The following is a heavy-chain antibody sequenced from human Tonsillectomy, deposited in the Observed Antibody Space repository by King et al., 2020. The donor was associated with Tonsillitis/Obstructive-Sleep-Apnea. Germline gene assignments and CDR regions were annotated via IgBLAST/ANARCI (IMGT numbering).Heavy chain of an antibody. CDR1: GYSFTSYW. V-gene: IGHV5-51*01. D-gene: IGHD6-6*01. CDR2: IYPGDSDT. CDR3: AGSARIAARPGDYYYYMDV. Sequence: QLVQSGAEVKKPGESLKISCKGSGYSFTSYWIGWVRQMPGKGLEWMGIIYPGDSDTRYSPSFQGQVTISADKSISTAYLQWSSLKASDTAMYYCAGSARIAARPGDYYYYMDVWGKGTTVTVSS. J-gene: IGHJ6*03.